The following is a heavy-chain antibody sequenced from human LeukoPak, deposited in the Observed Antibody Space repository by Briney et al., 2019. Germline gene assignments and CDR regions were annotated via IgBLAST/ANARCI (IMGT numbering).Heavy chain of an antibody. J-gene: IGHJ4*02. CDR1: GFTFRTYW. D-gene: IGHD1-26*01. Sequence: GGSLRLSCAASGFTFRTYWMHWVRQVPGEGLVWVSRINEDGSITNYADSVKGRFSISRDNAKNTLYLQMNSLRAEDTAVYYCGRDLGGRSGYWGQGTLVTVSS. CDR3: GRDLGGRSGY. V-gene: IGHV3-74*01. CDR2: INEDGSIT.